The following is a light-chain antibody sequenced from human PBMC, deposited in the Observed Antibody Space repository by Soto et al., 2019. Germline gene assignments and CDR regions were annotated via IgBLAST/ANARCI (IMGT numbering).Light chain of an antibody. V-gene: IGLV2-23*02. CDR1: SSDVGSYNL. J-gene: IGLJ3*02. CDR2: EVS. Sequence: QSALTQPASVSGSPGQSITISCTGTSSDVGSYNLVSWYQQHPGKAPKLMIYEVSKRPSGVSNRFSGSKSGNTASLTISGLQAEDEADYYCCSYAGSSTFPWVFGGGTKLPS. CDR3: CSYAGSSTFPWV.